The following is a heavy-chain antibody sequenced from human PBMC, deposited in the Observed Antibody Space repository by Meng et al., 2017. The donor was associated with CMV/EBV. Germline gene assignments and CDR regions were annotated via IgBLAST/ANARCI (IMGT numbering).Heavy chain of an antibody. CDR1: GFTFDDYA. CDR2: ISWNSGSI. J-gene: IGHJ4*02. Sequence: GGSLRLSCAASGFTFDDYAMHWVRQAPGKGLEWVSGISWNSGSIGYADSVKGRFTISRDNAKNSLYLQMNSLRAEDTALYYCAKGGPSPIAAVGLVDYRGQGTLVTVSS. D-gene: IGHD6-13*01. CDR3: AKGGPSPIAAVGLVDY. V-gene: IGHV3-9*01.